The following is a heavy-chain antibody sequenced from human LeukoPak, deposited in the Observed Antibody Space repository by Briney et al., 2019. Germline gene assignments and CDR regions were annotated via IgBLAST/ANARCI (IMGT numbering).Heavy chain of an antibody. CDR2: ISYDGSNK. V-gene: IGHV3-30-3*01. Sequence: GRSLRLSCAASGFTFSSYAMHWVRQAPGKGLEWVAVISYDGSNKYYADSVKGRFTISRDNSKITLYLQMNSLRAEDTAVYYCARSLPVTTPCDYWGQGTLVTVSS. J-gene: IGHJ4*02. D-gene: IGHD4-17*01. CDR3: ARSLPVTTPCDY. CDR1: GFTFSSYA.